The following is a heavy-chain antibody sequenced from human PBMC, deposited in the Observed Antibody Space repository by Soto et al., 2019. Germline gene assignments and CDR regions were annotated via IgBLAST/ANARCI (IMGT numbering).Heavy chain of an antibody. CDR2: IIPIFGTA. CDR3: AGGVLRFLEPPSDYYSYYGRDV. Sequence: QVQLVQSGAEVKKPGSSVKVSCKASGGTFSSYAISWVRQAPGQGLEWMGGIIPIFGTANYAQKFQGRVTITADESTSTAYRELRSLRSEDTAVYYCAGGVLRFLEPPSDYYSYYGRDVGGKGTTVTVPS. V-gene: IGHV1-69*01. CDR1: GGTFSSYA. D-gene: IGHD3-3*01. J-gene: IGHJ6*04.